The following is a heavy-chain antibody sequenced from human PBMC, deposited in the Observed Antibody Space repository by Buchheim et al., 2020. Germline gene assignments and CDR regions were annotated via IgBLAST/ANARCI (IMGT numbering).Heavy chain of an antibody. V-gene: IGHV3-11*01. D-gene: IGHD6-13*01. Sequence: QEQLVESGGGLVKPGGSLRLSCAASGFTFSEYYISWIRQAPGKGLEWVSYISSSRGTTIYYADSVKGRFTISRDNAKNSLYLQMNSLRAEDTAVYYCARLQQQLVFFDFWGQGTL. CDR2: ISSSRGTTI. CDR1: GFTFSEYY. J-gene: IGHJ4*02. CDR3: ARLQQQLVFFDF.